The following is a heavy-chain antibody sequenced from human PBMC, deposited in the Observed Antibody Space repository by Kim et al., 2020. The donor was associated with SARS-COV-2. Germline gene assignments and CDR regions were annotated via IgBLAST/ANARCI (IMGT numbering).Heavy chain of an antibody. CDR3: AGGSGWRTEH. J-gene: IGHJ1*01. V-gene: IGHV3-7*05. Sequence: GGSLRLSCAASGLPFSSYWMNWFRQAPGKGLEWVTNIIQDGSVKNYVDSAKGRFTVSRDNVESSVYLQMDSLRAEDTAIYYCAGGSGWRTEHWGQGTRVIVST. D-gene: IGHD6-19*01. CDR1: GLPFSSYW. CDR2: IIQDGSVK.